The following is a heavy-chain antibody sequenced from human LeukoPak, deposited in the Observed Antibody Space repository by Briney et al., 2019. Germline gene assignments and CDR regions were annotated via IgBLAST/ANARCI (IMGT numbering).Heavy chain of an antibody. CDR2: ISGSGGST. CDR1: GFTFSSYS. J-gene: IGHJ4*02. Sequence: GGSLRLSCAASGFTFSSYSMNWVRQAPGKGLEWVSAISGSGGSTYYADSVKGRFTISRDNSKNTLYLQMNSLRAEDTAVYYCAKTGSGSYYLAYWGQGTLVTVSS. CDR3: AKTGSGSYYLAY. V-gene: IGHV3-23*01. D-gene: IGHD1-26*01.